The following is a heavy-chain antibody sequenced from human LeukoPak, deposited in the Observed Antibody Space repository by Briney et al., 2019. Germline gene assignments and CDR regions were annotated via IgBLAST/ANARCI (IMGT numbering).Heavy chain of an antibody. CDR1: GYTFTDYF. Sequence: ASVKVSCKASGYTFTDYFIHWVRQAPGQGLEWMGWINPNSGGTNYAQKFQGRVTMTRDTSISTAYMELSRLRSDDTAVYYCASGYYYDSSGELVDYWGQGTLVTVSS. CDR3: ASGYYYDSSGELVDY. D-gene: IGHD3-22*01. J-gene: IGHJ4*02. V-gene: IGHV1-2*02. CDR2: INPNSGGT.